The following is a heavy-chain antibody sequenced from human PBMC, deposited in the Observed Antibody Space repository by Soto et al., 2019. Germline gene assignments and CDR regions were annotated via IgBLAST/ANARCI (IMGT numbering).Heavy chain of an antibody. V-gene: IGHV3-11*04. CDR1: GFTFSDYY. CDR3: VRYCSTTLCNGVATRTFDY. Sequence: QVQLVESGGGLVKPGGSLRLSCAASGFTFSDYYMSWIRQAPGKGLEWGSYISSSGSTVYYADSVKGRYTISRDNTRNSLYLQMNSLRDEDTALYYCVRYCSTTLCNGVATRTFDYWGQGTLVTVSS. J-gene: IGHJ4*02. D-gene: IGHD2-2*01. CDR2: ISSSGSTV.